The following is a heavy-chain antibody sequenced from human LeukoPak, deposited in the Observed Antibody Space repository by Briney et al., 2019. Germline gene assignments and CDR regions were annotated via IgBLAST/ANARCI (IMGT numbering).Heavy chain of an antibody. Sequence: GGSLRLSCAAYGFTFSSYEMNWVRQAPGKGLEWVSYISSSGSTIYYADSVKGRFTISRDNAKNSLYLQMNSLRAEDTAVYYCARDIGRLGMDVWGQGTTVTVSS. CDR3: ARDIGRLGMDV. V-gene: IGHV3-48*03. CDR1: GFTFSSYE. D-gene: IGHD1-26*01. CDR2: ISSSGSTI. J-gene: IGHJ6*02.